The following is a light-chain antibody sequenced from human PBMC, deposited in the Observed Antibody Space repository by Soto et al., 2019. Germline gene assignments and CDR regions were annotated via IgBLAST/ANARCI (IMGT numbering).Light chain of an antibody. Sequence: QSALTQPRSVCGSPGQSVTISCTGTSSDVGAYNYVSWYQQHPGKAPKVMIYDVSKRPSGVPDRFSGSKSGTTASLTISGLQADDEADYYCCSYAGSYNYVFGSGTKVTVL. CDR3: CSYAGSYNYV. J-gene: IGLJ1*01. V-gene: IGLV2-11*01. CDR1: SSDVGAYNY. CDR2: DVS.